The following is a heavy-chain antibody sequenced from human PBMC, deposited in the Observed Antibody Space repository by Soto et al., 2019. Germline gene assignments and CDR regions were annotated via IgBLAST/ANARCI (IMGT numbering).Heavy chain of an antibody. J-gene: IGHJ5*02. CDR1: GGSFSGYY. CDR2: INHSGST. D-gene: IGHD3-9*01. V-gene: IGHV4-34*01. CDR3: ARSRGQILRYFDWLDP. Sequence: QVQLQQWGAGLLKPSETLSLTCAVYGGSFSGYYWSWIRQPPGKGLEWIGEINHSGSTNYNPSLKSRVTISVDTSKNQFSQKLSSVTAADTAVYYCARSRGQILRYFDWLDPWGQGTLVTVSS.